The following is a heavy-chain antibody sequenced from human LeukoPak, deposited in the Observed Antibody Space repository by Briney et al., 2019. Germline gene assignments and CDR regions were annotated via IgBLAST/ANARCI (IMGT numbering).Heavy chain of an antibody. CDR3: ARGGYYYDGGY. CDR1: GFSFSSYW. D-gene: IGHD3-22*01. Sequence: GGSLRLSCAASGFSFSSYWMSWVRQAPGKGLEWVANIKQNGREIYYVDSVRGRFTISRDNAKNSLYLQMNSLRAEDTAVYYCARGGYYYDGGYWGQGTLVTVSS. J-gene: IGHJ4*02. V-gene: IGHV3-7*03. CDR2: IKQNGREI.